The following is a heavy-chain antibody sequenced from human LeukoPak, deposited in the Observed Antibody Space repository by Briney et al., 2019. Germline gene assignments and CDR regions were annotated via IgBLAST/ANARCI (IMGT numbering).Heavy chain of an antibody. J-gene: IGHJ6*03. CDR2: IYPGDSDT. CDR3: ARALWFGELSSYYMDV. D-gene: IGHD3-10*01. CDR1: GYSFSNHW. Sequence: GESLKIACKGSGYSFSNHWIGWVRQMPGKGLECMGIIYPGDSDTRYSPSFQGQVTISADKSISTAYLQWSSLKASDTAMYYCARALWFGELSSYYMDVWGKGTTVTVSS. V-gene: IGHV5-51*01.